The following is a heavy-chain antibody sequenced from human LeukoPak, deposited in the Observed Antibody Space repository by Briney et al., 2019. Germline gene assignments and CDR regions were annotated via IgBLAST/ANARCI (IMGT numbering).Heavy chain of an antibody. CDR2: VSGDDPST. V-gene: IGHV3-23*01. CDR3: TKFDAPSGRENY. CDR1: GFPFSRYA. Sequence: GGSLRLSCAASGFPFSRYAMNWVRQAPGEGLEWVATVSGDDPSTYYADSVKGRFTISRDNSKNTLYMQMNSLRAEDTAVYYCTKFDAPSGRENYWGQGTLVTVSS. J-gene: IGHJ4*02.